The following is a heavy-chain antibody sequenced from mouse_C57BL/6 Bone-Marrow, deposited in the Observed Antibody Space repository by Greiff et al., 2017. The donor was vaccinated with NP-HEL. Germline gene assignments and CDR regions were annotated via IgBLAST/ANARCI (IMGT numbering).Heavy chain of an antibody. D-gene: IGHD2-5*01. Sequence: EVNVVESGGGLVQPGGSLKLSCAASGFTFSDYYMYWVRQTPEKRLEWVAYISNGGGSTYYPDTVKGRFTISRDNAKNTLYLQMSRLKSEDTAMYYCARGGGYSNYYAMDYWGQGTSVTVSS. V-gene: IGHV5-12*01. J-gene: IGHJ4*01. CDR1: GFTFSDYY. CDR2: ISNGGGST. CDR3: ARGGGYSNYYAMDY.